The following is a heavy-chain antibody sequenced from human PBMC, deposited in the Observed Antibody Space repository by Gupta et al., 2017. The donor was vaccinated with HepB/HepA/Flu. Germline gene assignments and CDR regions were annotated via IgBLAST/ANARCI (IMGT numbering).Heavy chain of an antibody. D-gene: IGHD1-26*01. CDR2: I. J-gene: IGHJ5*02. V-gene: IGHV3-21*01. Sequence: IYYADSVKGRFTISRDNAKNSLDLQMNSLRAEDTAVYYCARDAHPGGRYHRFDPWGQGTLVTVSS. CDR3: ARDAHPGGRYHRFDP.